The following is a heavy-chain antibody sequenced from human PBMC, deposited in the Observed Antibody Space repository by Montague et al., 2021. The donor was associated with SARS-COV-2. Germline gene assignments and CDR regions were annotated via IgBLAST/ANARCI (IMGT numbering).Heavy chain of an antibody. CDR1: SGSINSGGFY. D-gene: IGHD2-15*01. V-gene: IGHV4-31*03. CDR3: ARSVRGYCNDDSCLARYYYGLDV. Sequence: TLSLTCSVSSGSINSGGFYWSWIRQPPGKGLGWIGYIYYSGSTYYNPSLESRLTISVDTSKNQFSLNLSSVTAADTAVYYCARSVRGYCNDDSCLARYYYGLDVWGQGTTVTVSS. J-gene: IGHJ6*02. CDR2: IYYSGST.